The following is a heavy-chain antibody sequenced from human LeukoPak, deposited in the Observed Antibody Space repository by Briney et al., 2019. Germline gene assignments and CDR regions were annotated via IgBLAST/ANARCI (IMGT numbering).Heavy chain of an antibody. CDR1: GFTLSSHW. V-gene: IGHV3-74*03. CDR2: TNGAGSDT. J-gene: IGHJ4*02. Sequence: GGSLRLSCAASGFTLSSHWMHWVRQAPGKGLVWVSFTNGAGSDTTYADSVKGRFTISRDNAKNTLYLYMNNLRPEDTGVYYCTRHQDYWGQGTLVTVSS. CDR3: TRHQDY.